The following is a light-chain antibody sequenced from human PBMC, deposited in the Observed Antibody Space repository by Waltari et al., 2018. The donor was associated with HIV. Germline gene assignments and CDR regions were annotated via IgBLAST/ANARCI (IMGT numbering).Light chain of an antibody. V-gene: IGLV2-23*01. CDR3: CSYGANNTLL. Sequence: QSALTQPASVSGSPGQSITISCTGTSSDVGSYNLVSWYQQHPGKAPKFMIYEGTKRPSGVSNRFSGSKSDNTASLTISGLQAEDEADYHCCSYGANNTLLFGGGTKLTVL. CDR1: SSDVGSYNL. CDR2: EGT. J-gene: IGLJ3*02.